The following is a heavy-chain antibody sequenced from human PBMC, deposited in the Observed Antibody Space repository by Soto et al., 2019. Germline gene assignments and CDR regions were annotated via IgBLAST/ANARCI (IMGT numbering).Heavy chain of an antibody. J-gene: IGHJ4*02. CDR3: ARHLFGFLGMLVVAATFGRTHFDY. CDR2: INHSGST. CDR1: GGSFSGYY. Sequence: NPSETLSLTCAVYGGSFSGYYWSWIRQPPGKGLEWIGEINHSGSTNYNPSLKSRVTISVDTSKNQFSLKLSSVTAADTALYYCARHLFGFLGMLVVAATFGRTHFDYWGQGTLVTVSS. D-gene: IGHD2-15*01. V-gene: IGHV4-34*01.